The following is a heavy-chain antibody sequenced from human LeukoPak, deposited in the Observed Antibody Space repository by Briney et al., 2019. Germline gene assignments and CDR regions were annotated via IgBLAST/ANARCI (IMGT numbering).Heavy chain of an antibody. D-gene: IGHD3-9*01. CDR3: AKASYDILTGYSSYYFDY. J-gene: IGHJ4*02. V-gene: IGHV3-23*01. Sequence: GGTLRLSCAASGFTFSSYGMSWVRQAPGKGLEWVSAISGSGGSTYYADSVKGRFTISRDNSKNTLYLQMNSLRAEDTAVYYCAKASYDILTGYSSYYFDYWGQGTLVTVSS. CDR1: GFTFSSYG. CDR2: ISGSGGST.